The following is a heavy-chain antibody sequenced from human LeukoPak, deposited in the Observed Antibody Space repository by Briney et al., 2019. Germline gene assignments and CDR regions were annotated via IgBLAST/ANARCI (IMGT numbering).Heavy chain of an antibody. J-gene: IGHJ4*02. CDR3: ARDVVSTAGNYFDY. D-gene: IGHD5/OR15-5a*01. Sequence: SQTLSLTCTVSGGSVSSGSYYWSWIRQPAGKGLEWIGRMRTSGTTNYNPALKSRVTISVDTSKNQFSLKLSSVTAADTAVYYCARDVVSTAGNYFDYWGQGTLVTVSS. CDR2: MRTSGTT. V-gene: IGHV4-61*02. CDR1: GGSVSSGSYY.